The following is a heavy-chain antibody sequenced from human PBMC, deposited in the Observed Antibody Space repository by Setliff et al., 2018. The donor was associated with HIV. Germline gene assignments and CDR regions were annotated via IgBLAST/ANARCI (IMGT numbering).Heavy chain of an antibody. CDR2: IIPILGTS. D-gene: IGHD5-18*01. CDR3: ARWVIRGYNYGLGGEFDP. Sequence: VASVKVSCKASGGTFSSYAMTWVRQAPGQGLEWLGGIIPILGTSNFAQKFQDRVTFTADESTSTAYMELSSLRSEDTAVYYCARWVIRGYNYGLGGEFDPWGQGTLVTVSS. CDR1: GGTFSSYA. V-gene: IGHV1-69*13. J-gene: IGHJ5*02.